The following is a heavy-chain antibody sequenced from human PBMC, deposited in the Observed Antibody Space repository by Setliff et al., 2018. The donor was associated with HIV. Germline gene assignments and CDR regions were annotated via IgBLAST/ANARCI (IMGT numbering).Heavy chain of an antibody. CDR1: GYTFTASY. D-gene: IGHD3-22*01. Sequence: ASVKVSCKTSGYTFTASYLHWVRQAPGQGLQWMGWMHPNSGATKYAQKFRDRVTLTGDTSISTASMELSSLKSDDTAMYFCARVTVELYHDDARGFDPWGQGTLVTVSS. V-gene: IGHV1-2*02. CDR3: ARVTVELYHDDARGFDP. CDR2: MHPNSGAT. J-gene: IGHJ5*02.